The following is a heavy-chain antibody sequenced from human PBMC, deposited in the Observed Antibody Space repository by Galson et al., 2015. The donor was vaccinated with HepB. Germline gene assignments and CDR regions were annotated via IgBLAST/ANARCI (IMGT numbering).Heavy chain of an antibody. V-gene: IGHV1-69*13. CDR1: GGTFSSYA. CDR2: IISIFGRA. Sequence: SVKVSCKASGGTFSSYAISWVRQAPGQGLEWMGGIISIFGRANYAQKFQGRVTITADESTSTAYMELSSLRSEDTAVYYCARVSHGYFRHWGQGTLVTVSS. J-gene: IGHJ1*01. CDR3: ARVSHGYFRH.